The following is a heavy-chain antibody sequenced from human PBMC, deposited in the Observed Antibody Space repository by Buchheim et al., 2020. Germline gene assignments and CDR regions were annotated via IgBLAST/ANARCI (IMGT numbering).Heavy chain of an antibody. J-gene: IGHJ6*02. CDR3: AKEVVSSKYNWNDAHGMDV. D-gene: IGHD1-1*01. CDR1: GFTFSSYA. V-gene: IGHV3-23*04. Sequence: EVQLVESGGGLVQPGGSLRLSCAASGFTFSSYAMSWVRQAPGKGLEWVSAISGSGGSTYYADSVKGRFTISRDNSNNTMDLQMNSLRAEDTAVYYCAKEVVSSKYNWNDAHGMDVWGQGTT. CDR2: ISGSGGST.